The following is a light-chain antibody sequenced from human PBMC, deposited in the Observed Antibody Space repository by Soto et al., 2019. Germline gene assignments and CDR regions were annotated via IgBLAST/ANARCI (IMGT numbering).Light chain of an antibody. Sequence: EIQMTQSPAALSGSVVDGFTSTCRASQDIGNDLAWFQQKPGKAPKSLIYAASSLLSGVPSKFSGSGSGTDFTLTISSLQPEDFATYYCQQYNSYPTFGQGTRWR. CDR1: QDIGND. V-gene: IGKV1-16*02. CDR2: AAS. J-gene: IGKJ5*01. CDR3: QQYNSYPT.